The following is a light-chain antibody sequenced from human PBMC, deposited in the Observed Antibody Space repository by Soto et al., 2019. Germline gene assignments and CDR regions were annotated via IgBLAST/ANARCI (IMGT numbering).Light chain of an antibody. CDR3: QQYCSSPLWT. CDR2: GAS. V-gene: IGKV3-20*01. J-gene: IGKJ1*01. CDR1: QSVSSSY. Sequence: EIVLTQSPGTLSLSPGERATLSCRASQSVSSSYLAWYQQKPGQAPRLLIYGASSRPTGIPDRFSGSGSGTDFTLTISRLEPEDFAVYYCQQYCSSPLWTFGQGTKVEIK.